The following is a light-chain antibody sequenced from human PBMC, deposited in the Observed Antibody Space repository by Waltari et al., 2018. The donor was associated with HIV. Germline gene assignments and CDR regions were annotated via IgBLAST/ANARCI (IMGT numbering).Light chain of an antibody. CDR1: SSDVGGYNY. V-gene: IGLV2-23*02. CDR2: DVS. CDR3: CSYAGSSTYV. J-gene: IGLJ1*01. Sequence: QSALTQPASVSGSPGQSITIPCTGTSSDVGGYNYVSWYQQTPGKAPKLMIYDVSKRPSGVSNRFSGSKSGNTASLTISGLQAEDEADYYCCSYAGSSTYVFGTGTKVTVL.